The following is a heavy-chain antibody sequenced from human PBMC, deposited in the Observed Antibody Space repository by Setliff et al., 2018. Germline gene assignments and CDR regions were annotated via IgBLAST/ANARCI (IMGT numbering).Heavy chain of an antibody. D-gene: IGHD2-2*01. Sequence: ASVKVSCKAFGYTFAKYGTSWVRQAPGQGLEWMGWISGYNGYTVYAQKLQGRVTLTTDTSTCTAYMAGRSLRSEDTAQYYCVRDRAAIVVGPPTAAFDIWGQGTMVTFSS. J-gene: IGHJ3*02. CDR1: GYTFAKYG. CDR3: VRDRAAIVVGPPTAAFDI. V-gene: IGHV1-18*01. CDR2: ISGYNGYT.